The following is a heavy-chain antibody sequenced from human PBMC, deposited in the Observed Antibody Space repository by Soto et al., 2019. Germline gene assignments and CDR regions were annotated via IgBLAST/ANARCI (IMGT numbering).Heavy chain of an antibody. V-gene: IGHV1-2*02. CDR2: INPNSGGT. J-gene: IGHJ4*02. CDR3: ATESEEYIVVVPAAIFNY. CDR1: GYTFTVYD. D-gene: IGHD2-2*01. Sequence: QVQLVQSGAEVKKPGASVKVSCKASGYTFTVYDMHWVRQAPGQGLEWLGWINPNSGGTNYAQKFQGRVTMTRDTAISKAYMELSRLRADDTAVYYCATESEEYIVVVPAAIFNYWGQGTLLTVSS.